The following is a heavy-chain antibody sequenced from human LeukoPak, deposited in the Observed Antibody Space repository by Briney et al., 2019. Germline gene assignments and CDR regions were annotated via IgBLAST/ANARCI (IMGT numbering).Heavy chain of an antibody. D-gene: IGHD6-6*01. CDR1: GGTFSSYA. CDR2: INAGNGNT. V-gene: IGHV1-3*01. J-gene: IGHJ4*02. Sequence: ASVKVSCKASGGTFSSYAISWVRQAPGQRLEWMGWINAGNGNTKYSQKFQGRVTITRDTSASTAYMELSSLRSEDTAVYYCASPYPYSSSSLGYWGQGTLVTVSS. CDR3: ASPYPYSSSSLGY.